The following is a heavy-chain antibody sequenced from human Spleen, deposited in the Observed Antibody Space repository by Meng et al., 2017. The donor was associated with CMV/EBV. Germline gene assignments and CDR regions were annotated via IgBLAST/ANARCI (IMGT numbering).Heavy chain of an antibody. J-gene: IGHJ3*02. CDR2: IKQDGSEK. D-gene: IGHD3-10*01. CDR3: AKAAEYYYGSGSIGLDAFDI. Sequence: GESLKISCAASGFTFSSYWMSWVRQAPGKGLEWVANIKQDGSEKYYVDSVKGRFTISRDNAKNSLYLQMNSLRAEDTAVYYCAKAAEYYYGSGSIGLDAFDIWGQGTMVTVSS. V-gene: IGHV3-7*03. CDR1: GFTFSSYW.